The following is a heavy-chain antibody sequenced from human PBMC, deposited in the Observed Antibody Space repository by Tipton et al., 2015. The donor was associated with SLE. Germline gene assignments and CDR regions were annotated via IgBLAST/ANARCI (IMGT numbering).Heavy chain of an antibody. CDR3: ARRRGSYYGLDY. V-gene: IGHV4-34*01. J-gene: IGHJ4*02. D-gene: IGHD1-26*01. Sequence: LSLTCAVYGGSFSGYYWSWIRQPPGKGLEWIGEINHSGSTNYNPSLKSRVTISVDTSKNQFSLKLSSVTAADTAVYYCARRRGSYYGLDYWGQGTLVTVSS. CDR1: GGSFSGYY. CDR2: INHSGST.